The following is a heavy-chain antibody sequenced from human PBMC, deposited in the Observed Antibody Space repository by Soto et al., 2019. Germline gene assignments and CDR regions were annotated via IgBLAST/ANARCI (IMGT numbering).Heavy chain of an antibody. Sequence: SETLSLTCIVSGGSISSGGFHWSWIRQHPGKGLEWIGNIYDSGNTYYNPSLKSRVSISVDTSKNQFSLNLTSVTAADTAVYYCARSITMFRGVRFYFDYWGQGTLVTVSS. D-gene: IGHD3-10*01. V-gene: IGHV4-31*03. J-gene: IGHJ4*02. CDR2: IYDSGNT. CDR3: ARSITMFRGVRFYFDY. CDR1: GGSISSGGFH.